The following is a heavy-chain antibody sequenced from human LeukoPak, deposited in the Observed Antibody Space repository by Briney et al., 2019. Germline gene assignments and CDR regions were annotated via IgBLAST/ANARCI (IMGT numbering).Heavy chain of an antibody. CDR2: IYTSGST. J-gene: IGHJ4*02. V-gene: IGHV4-4*07. D-gene: IGHD3-3*01. Sequence: PSETLSLTCTVSGGSISSYYWSWIRQPAGKGLEWIGRIYTSGSTNYNPSLKSRVTISVDTSKNQFSLKLSSVTAADTAVYYCARGLTIFGVVSRNYWGQGTLVTVSS. CDR1: GGSISSYY. CDR3: ARGLTIFGVVSRNY.